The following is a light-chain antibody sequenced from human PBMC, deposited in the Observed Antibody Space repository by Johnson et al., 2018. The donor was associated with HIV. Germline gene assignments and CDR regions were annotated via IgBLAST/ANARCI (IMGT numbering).Light chain of an antibody. CDR1: SSNIGNNY. V-gene: IGLV1-51*01. J-gene: IGLJ1*01. Sequence: QSVLTQPPSVSAAPGQKVTISCSGSSSNIGNNYVSWYQQLPGTAPKLLIYDNNKRPSGIPDLFSGSKSGTSATLGITGLQTGDEADYYCGTWVSSPISFRYVFGTGTKVTVL. CDR2: DNN. CDR3: GTWVSSPISFRYV.